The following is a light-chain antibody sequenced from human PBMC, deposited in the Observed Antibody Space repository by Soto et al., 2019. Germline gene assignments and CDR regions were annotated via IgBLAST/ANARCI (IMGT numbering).Light chain of an antibody. CDR1: SSDVGGYNY. J-gene: IGLJ2*01. V-gene: IGLV2-8*01. Sequence: QSVLTQPPSASGSPGQSVTISCTGTSSDVGGYNYVSWHQQHPGRAPQLIIYDVTKRPSGVPDRFSGSKSGNTASLTVSGLQAEDEADYYCSSHAGSTVVFGGGTKLTVL. CDR2: DVT. CDR3: SSHAGSTVV.